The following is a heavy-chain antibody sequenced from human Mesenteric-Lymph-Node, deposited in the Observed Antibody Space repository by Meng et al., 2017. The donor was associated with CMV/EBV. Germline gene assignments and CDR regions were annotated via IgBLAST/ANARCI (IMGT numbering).Heavy chain of an antibody. J-gene: IGHJ4*02. CDR2: INAESTNK. V-gene: IGHV3-21*03. CDR1: GLNFRTYG. CDR3: TRDRSFDSWNGSPRTDY. D-gene: IGHD1-1*01. Sequence: GGSLRLSCVVSGLNFRTYGMTWVRQASGKGLEFVSHINAESTNKGYADAVKGRFTISRDIAGSSVFLQMNNLKTEDTGIYYCTRDRSFDSWNGSPRTDYWGQGTLVTVSS.